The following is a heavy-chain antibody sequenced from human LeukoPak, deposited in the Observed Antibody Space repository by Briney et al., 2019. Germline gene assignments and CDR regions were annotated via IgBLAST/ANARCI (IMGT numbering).Heavy chain of an antibody. V-gene: IGHV4-38-2*02. CDR3: ARDTAASTPDSKLRYFDRRTYFDY. CDR1: GYSISSGYY. CDR2: IYHSGST. D-gene: IGHD3-9*01. J-gene: IGHJ4*02. Sequence: PSETLSLTCTVSGYSISSGYYWGWIRPPPGKGLEWIGSIYHSGSTYYNPSLKSRVTISGDKSKKKFSLKLSSVTAADTAVYYCARDTAASTPDSKLRYFDRRTYFDYWGQGTLVTVSS.